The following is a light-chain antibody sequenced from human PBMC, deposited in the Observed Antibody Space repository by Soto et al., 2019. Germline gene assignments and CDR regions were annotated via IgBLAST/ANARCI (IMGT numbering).Light chain of an antibody. Sequence: EIVLTQSPATLSVSPGESATLSCRASQSIRTYLAWYQLKPGQAPRLLMYDVSTRATGIPARFSGSGSGTDFTLTISSRQSEDFAVYYCQQYNDWPPEFTFGPGTKVDMK. CDR2: DVS. V-gene: IGKV3-15*01. CDR3: QQYNDWPPEFT. CDR1: QSIRTY. J-gene: IGKJ3*01.